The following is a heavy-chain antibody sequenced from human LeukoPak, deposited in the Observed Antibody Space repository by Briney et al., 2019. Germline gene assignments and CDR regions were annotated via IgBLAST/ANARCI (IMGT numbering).Heavy chain of an antibody. V-gene: IGHV1-2*02. D-gene: IGHD3-22*01. CDR1: GYTFTGYY. CDR2: INPNSGGT. Sequence: GASVKVSCKASGYTFTGYYMHWVRQAPGQGLEWMGWINPNSGGTNYAQKFQGRVTMTRDTSISTAYMELSRLRSDDTAVYYCAREARGYYDSSGYYHGDYYFDYWGQGTLVTVSS. J-gene: IGHJ4*02. CDR3: AREARGYYDSSGYYHGDYYFDY.